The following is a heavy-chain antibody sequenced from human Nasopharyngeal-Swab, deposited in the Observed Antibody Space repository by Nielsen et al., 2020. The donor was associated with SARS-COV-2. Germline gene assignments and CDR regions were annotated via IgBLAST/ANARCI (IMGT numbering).Heavy chain of an antibody. CDR1: GGTFSSYA. CDR3: ARSGYSNSDSDY. Sequence: SVKVSCKASGGTFSSYAISWVRQAPGQGLEWMGGIIPIFGTEYYAQKFQDRVTITADESTSTAYMELSSLRSEDTAVYYCARSGYSNSDSDYWGQGTLVTVSS. CDR2: IIPIFGTE. V-gene: IGHV1-69*13. D-gene: IGHD6-13*01. J-gene: IGHJ4*02.